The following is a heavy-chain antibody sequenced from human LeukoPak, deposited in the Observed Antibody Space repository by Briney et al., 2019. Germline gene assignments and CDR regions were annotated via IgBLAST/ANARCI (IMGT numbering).Heavy chain of an antibody. CDR1: GYTFIDYY. V-gene: IGHV1-2*02. J-gene: IGHJ3*02. CDR3: ASPRIRNVFDI. D-gene: IGHD1-1*01. Sequence: ASVKVFCKASGYTFIDYYMHWVRQAPGQGLEWMGWVNPKSGGSHYAQKFQGRVTMTRDTSISTAYMELSRLRSDDTAVYYCASPRIRNVFDIWGQGTMVTVSS. CDR2: VNPKSGGS.